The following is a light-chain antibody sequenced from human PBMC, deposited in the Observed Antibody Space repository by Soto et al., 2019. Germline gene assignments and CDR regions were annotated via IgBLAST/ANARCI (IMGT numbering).Light chain of an antibody. J-gene: IGKJ2*01. CDR1: QGISSY. V-gene: IGKV1-9*01. Sequence: DIQLTQSPSFLSASEGDRVTITCRASQGISSYLAWYQQKPGKAPKLLIYAASTLQSGVPSRFSGSGSGTEFTLTISSLQPEDFATYYCQQFYSYPQGLGQGTKLEI. CDR2: AAS. CDR3: QQFYSYPQG.